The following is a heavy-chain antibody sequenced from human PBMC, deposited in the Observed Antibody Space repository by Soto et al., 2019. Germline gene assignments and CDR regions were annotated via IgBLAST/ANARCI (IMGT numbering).Heavy chain of an antibody. D-gene: IGHD3-3*01. J-gene: IGHJ6*02. CDR1: GYTFTSNG. CDR2: ISAYNGNT. V-gene: IGHV1-18*04. Sequence: ASVKVSCKASGYTFTSNGISWVRQAPGQGLEWMGWISAYNGNTNYAQKLQGRVTMTTDTSTSTAYMELRSLRSDDTAVYYCARMDYDFWSGYSNYGMDVWGQGTTVTVSS. CDR3: ARMDYDFWSGYSNYGMDV.